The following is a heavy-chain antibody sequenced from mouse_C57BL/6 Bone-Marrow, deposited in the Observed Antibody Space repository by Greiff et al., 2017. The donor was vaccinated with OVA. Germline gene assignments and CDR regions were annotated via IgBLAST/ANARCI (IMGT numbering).Heavy chain of an antibody. J-gene: IGHJ1*03. CDR3: ARRYSGSSYLYFDV. D-gene: IGHD1-1*01. V-gene: IGHV1-55*01. CDR2: IYPGSGST. CDR1: GYTFTSYW. Sequence: VQLQQPGAELVKPGASVKMSCKASGYTFTSYWITWVKQRPGQGLEWIGDIYPGSGSTNYNEKFKSKATLTVDTSSSTAYMQLSSLTSEDSAVSYCARRYSGSSYLYFDVWGTGTPVTVSS.